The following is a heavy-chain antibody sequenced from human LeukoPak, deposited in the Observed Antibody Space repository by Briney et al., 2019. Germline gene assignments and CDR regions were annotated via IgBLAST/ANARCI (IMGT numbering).Heavy chain of an antibody. CDR2: INSDGSST. D-gene: IGHD6-13*01. J-gene: IGHJ4*02. Sequence: GGSLGLSCAASGFTFSSYWMHWVRQAPGKGLLWVSRINSDGSSTSYADSVKGRFTISRDNAKNTLYLQMNSLRAEDTAVYYCARRIAAAAAPYYFDYWGQGTLVTVSS. CDR1: GFTFSSYW. CDR3: ARRIAAAAAPYYFDY. V-gene: IGHV3-74*01.